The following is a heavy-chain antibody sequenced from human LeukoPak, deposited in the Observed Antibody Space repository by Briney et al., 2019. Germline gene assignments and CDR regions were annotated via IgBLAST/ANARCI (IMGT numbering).Heavy chain of an antibody. CDR2: IYYSGST. D-gene: IGHD4-17*01. CDR1: GGSISSSSYY. J-gene: IGHJ6*03. CDR3: ARVCLGVTTVTYPDVYGYYYMDV. V-gene: IGHV4-39*07. Sequence: PSETLSLTCTVSGGSISSSSYYWGWIRQPPGKGLEWIGSIYYSGSTYYNPSLKSRVTISVDTSKNQFSLKLSSVTAADTAVYYCARVCLGVTTVTYPDVYGYYYMDVWGKGTTVTVSS.